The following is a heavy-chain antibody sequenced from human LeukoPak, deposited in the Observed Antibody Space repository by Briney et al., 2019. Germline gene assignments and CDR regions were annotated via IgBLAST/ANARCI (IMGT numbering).Heavy chain of an antibody. V-gene: IGHV1-46*01. CDR1: GYTFTSYY. J-gene: IGHJ4*02. CDR3: AREGEYGSGSYMFDY. D-gene: IGHD3-10*01. CDR2: INPSGGST. Sequence: ASVKVSCKASGYTFTSYYMHWVRQAPGQGLEWMGIINPSGGSTSYAQKFQGRVTITRDTSASTAYMELSSLRSEDTAVYYCAREGEYGSGSYMFDYWGQGTLVTVSS.